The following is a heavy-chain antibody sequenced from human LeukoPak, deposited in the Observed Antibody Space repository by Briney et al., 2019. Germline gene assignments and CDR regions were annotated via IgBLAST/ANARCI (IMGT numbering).Heavy chain of an antibody. CDR1: GYTFTGYY. CDR3: ASEVGATAALDH. D-gene: IGHD1-26*01. Sequence: ASVKLSCKASGYTFTGYYMHWVRQAPGQGLEWMGWINPNSGGTNYAQKFQGRVTMTRDTSISTAYMELSRLRSDDTAVYYCASEVGATAALDHWGQGTLVTVSS. CDR2: INPNSGGT. V-gene: IGHV1-2*02. J-gene: IGHJ4*02.